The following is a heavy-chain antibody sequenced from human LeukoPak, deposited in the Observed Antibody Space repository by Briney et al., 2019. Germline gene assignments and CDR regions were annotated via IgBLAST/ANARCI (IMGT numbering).Heavy chain of an antibody. J-gene: IGHJ3*02. V-gene: IGHV1-2*02. CDR1: GYTFTGYY. CDR3: ARDLDSSGYSAFDI. D-gene: IGHD3-22*01. CDR2: INPNSGGT. Sequence: ASVKVSCKASGYTFTGYYMHWVRQAPGQGLEWMGWINPNSGGTNYAQKFQGRVTMTRDTSISTAYVELSRLRSEDTAVYYCARDLDSSGYSAFDIWGQGTMVTVSS.